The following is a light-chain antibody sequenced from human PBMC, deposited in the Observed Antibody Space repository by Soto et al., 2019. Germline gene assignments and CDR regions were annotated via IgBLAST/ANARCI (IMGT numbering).Light chain of an antibody. CDR3: AAWDDSLSGPV. CDR1: SSNIGINY. CDR2: TNN. J-gene: IGLJ1*01. Sequence: QSVLTQPPSASGTPGQRVTISCSGSSSNIGINYVYWYQQFPGTAPKLLIYTNNQRPSGVPDRFSGSKSGTSASLAISGLRSEYEADYYCAAWDDSLSGPVFGAGTKLTVL. V-gene: IGLV1-47*02.